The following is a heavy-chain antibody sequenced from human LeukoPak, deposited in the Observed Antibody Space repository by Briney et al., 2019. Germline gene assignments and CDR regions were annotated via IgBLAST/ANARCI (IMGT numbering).Heavy chain of an antibody. D-gene: IGHD5-12*01. CDR3: ARDLVGYHAFDI. V-gene: IGHV4-59*05. Sequence: SETLSLTCTVSGGSISSYYWSWIRQPPGKGLEWIGSIYSSGSTYYNPSLKSRVTISVDTSKNQFSLKLTSVTAADTAVYYCARDLVGYHAFDIWGQGTMVTVSS. J-gene: IGHJ3*02. CDR2: IYSSGST. CDR1: GGSISSYY.